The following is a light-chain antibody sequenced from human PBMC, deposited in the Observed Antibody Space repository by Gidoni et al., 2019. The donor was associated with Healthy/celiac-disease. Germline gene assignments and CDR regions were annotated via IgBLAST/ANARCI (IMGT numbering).Light chain of an antibody. CDR1: QSVSSY. J-gene: IGKJ1*01. CDR3: QQRSNWPRGWT. V-gene: IGKV3-11*01. CDR2: DAS. Sequence: EIVLTQSPATLSLSPGERATLSCRASQSVSSYLAWYQQKPGQAPRLLIYDASNRATGIPARFSGSGSGTDFTLTISSLEPEDFAVYYCQQRSNWPRGWTFXHXTKVXIK.